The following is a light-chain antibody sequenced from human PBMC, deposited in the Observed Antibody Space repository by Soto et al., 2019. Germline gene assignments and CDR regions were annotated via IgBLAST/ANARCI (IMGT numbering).Light chain of an antibody. Sequence: DIQITQSPSTLSASGGDRVSSSCRASQSISAWLAWYQQKPGKAPRLLIYKASTLEIGVPSRFSGSGSGTEFTLTISSLKSEDYAVYYCQQYKSWPPITFGQGTRLEI. CDR3: QQYKSWPPIT. V-gene: IGKV1-5*03. J-gene: IGKJ5*01. CDR2: KAS. CDR1: QSISAW.